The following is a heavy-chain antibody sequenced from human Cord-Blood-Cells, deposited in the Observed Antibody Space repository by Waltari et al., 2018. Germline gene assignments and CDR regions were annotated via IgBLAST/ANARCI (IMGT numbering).Heavy chain of an antibody. CDR3: ARGSRDWDDAFDI. CDR2: ISYDGSNK. V-gene: IGHV3-30*04. CDR1: GFTFSSYA. J-gene: IGHJ3*02. Sequence: QVQLVESGGGVVQPGRSLRLSCAASGFTFSSYAMHWVRQAPGKGLGWVAVISYDGSNKYYADSVKGRFTISRDNSKNTLYLQMNSLRAEDTAVYYCARGSRDWDDAFDIWGQGTMVTDSS. D-gene: IGHD3-9*01.